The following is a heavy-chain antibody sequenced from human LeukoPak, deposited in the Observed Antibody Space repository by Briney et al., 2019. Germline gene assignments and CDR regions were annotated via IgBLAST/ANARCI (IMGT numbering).Heavy chain of an antibody. CDR2: IYPGDSDT. V-gene: IGHV5-51*01. CDR1: GYSFTSYW. J-gene: IGHJ4*02. CDR3: AGRGYSREYFDD. Sequence: GESLKISCMGSGYSFTSYWIAWVRQMPGKGLEWMGVIYPGDSDTRYNPSFQGQVTISADKSISTAYLQWSSLKASDTAMYYCAGRGYSREYFDDWGQGTLVTVSS. D-gene: IGHD6-13*01.